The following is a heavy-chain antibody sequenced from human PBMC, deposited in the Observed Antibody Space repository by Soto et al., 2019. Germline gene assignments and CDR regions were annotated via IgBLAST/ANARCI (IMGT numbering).Heavy chain of an antibody. Sequence: QVQLVESGGGLVKPGGSLRLSCAASGFTFSDYYMSWIRQAPGKGLEWVSYISSSGSTIYYADSVKGRFTISRDNAKNSLYRKITSRRAEDTAVFYCGRELGSSWFLQGRYSSFGMAVGGQGTTSPVSS. CDR3: GRELGSSWFLQGRYSSFGMAV. CDR2: ISSSGSTI. D-gene: IGHD6-13*01. J-gene: IGHJ6*02. CDR1: GFTFSDYY. V-gene: IGHV3-11*01.